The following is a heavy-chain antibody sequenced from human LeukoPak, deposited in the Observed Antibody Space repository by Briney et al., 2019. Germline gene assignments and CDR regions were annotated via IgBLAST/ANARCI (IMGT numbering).Heavy chain of an antibody. CDR3: ARVGGRMPYYFDY. D-gene: IGHD1-26*01. CDR2: IYYSGST. Sequence: SETLSLTCTVSGGSISSSSYYWGWIRQPPGKGLEWIGSIYYSGSTYYNPSLKSRVTISVDTSKNQFSLKLSSVTAADTAVYYCARVGGRMPYYFDYWGQGTLVTVSS. V-gene: IGHV4-39*07. CDR1: GGSISSSSYY. J-gene: IGHJ4*02.